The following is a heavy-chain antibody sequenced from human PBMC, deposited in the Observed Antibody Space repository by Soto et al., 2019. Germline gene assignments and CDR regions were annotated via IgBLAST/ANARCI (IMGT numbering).Heavy chain of an antibody. CDR2: TYYRSKWYN. V-gene: IGHV6-1*01. Sequence: SQTLSLTCAISGDSVSSNSAAWNLIRQSPSRGREWLGRTYYRSKWYNDYAVSVKSRITINPDTSKNQFSLQLNSVTPEDSAVNYCAGGGLAGYSTSWCPDGFDSRGQGTRVTV. D-gene: IGHD6-13*01. J-gene: IGHJ3*02. CDR3: AGGGLAGYSTSWCPDGFDS. CDR1: GDSVSSNSAA.